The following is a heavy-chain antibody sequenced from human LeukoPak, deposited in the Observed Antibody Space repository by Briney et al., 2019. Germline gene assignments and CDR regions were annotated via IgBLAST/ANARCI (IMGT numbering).Heavy chain of an antibody. Sequence: GSLRLSCAASGITSSSYGLSWVRPAPGEGLEWVSAISGSGGSTYYADSVKGRFTISRDNSKNTLYLQMNSLRAEDTAVYYCARDLDWGAFDAWGQGTLVTVSS. V-gene: IGHV3-23*01. J-gene: IGHJ5*02. CDR1: GITSSSYG. D-gene: IGHD3-9*01. CDR3: ARDLDWGAFDA. CDR2: ISGSGGST.